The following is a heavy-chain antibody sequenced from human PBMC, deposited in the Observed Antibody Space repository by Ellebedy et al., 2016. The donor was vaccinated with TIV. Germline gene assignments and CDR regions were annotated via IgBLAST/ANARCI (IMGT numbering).Heavy chain of an antibody. Sequence: GESLKISCTASGFTFSSHWMHWVRQAPGKGLVWVSRISSDGSYTSYADSVKGRFTISRDNSKNTLYLQMNSLRAEDTAVYYYAKDLGFYGSGSHYWGQGTLVTVSS. CDR1: GFTFSSHW. CDR3: AKDLGFYGSGSHY. J-gene: IGHJ4*02. V-gene: IGHV3-74*01. CDR2: ISSDGSYT. D-gene: IGHD3-10*01.